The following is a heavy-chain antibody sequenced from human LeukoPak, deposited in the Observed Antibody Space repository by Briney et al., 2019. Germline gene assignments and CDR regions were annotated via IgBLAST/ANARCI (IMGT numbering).Heavy chain of an antibody. CDR2: INTNTGNP. J-gene: IGHJ6*02. Sequence: ASVKVPCKASGYTFTSYAMNWVRQAPGQGLEWMGWINTNTGNPTYAQGFTGRFVFSLDTSVSTAYLQISSLKAEDTAVYYCASTSGWPYYYYYGMDVWGQGTTVTVSS. CDR1: GYTFTSYA. V-gene: IGHV7-4-1*02. CDR3: ASTSGWPYYYYYGMDV. D-gene: IGHD6-19*01.